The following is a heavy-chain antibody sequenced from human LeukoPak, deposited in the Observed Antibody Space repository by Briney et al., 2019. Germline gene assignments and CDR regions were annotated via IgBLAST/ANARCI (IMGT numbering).Heavy chain of an antibody. J-gene: IGHJ4*02. CDR2: TYYRSKWYN. D-gene: IGHD3-22*01. CDR1: GDSVSSNSAA. CDR3: ARHNWDYYDSSGYYSFDY. V-gene: IGHV6-1*01. Sequence: SQTLSLTCAISGDSVSSNSAAWNWIRQSPSRGLGWLGRTYYRSKWYNDYAVCVKSPITTNPDTSKNRFSLKLSSVTAAETAVYYCARHNWDYYDSSGYYSFDYWGQGTLVTVSS.